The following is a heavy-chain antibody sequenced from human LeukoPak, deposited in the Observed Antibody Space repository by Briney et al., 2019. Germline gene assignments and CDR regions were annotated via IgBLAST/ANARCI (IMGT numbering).Heavy chain of an antibody. Sequence: PGGSLRLSCAASGFTFSSYSMNWVRQAPGKGLEWVSSISSSSGYIYYADSVKGRFTISRDNAKNSLYLQMNSLRAEDTAVYYCASPADCSGGSCYSNYYYYMDVWGKGTTVTVSS. J-gene: IGHJ6*03. CDR2: ISSSSGYI. V-gene: IGHV3-21*01. CDR3: ASPADCSGGSCYSNYYYYMDV. D-gene: IGHD2-15*01. CDR1: GFTFSSYS.